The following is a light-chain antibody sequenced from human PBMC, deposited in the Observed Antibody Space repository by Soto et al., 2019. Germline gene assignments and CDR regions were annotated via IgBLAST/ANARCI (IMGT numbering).Light chain of an antibody. J-gene: IGKJ4*01. Sequence: DIVLTQSPGTLSLSPGETAYLSCRASQNVDTSLAWYQQRPGRAPRLLMSEASRRAAGIPARFSGTGSGTDFTLIIKSLEPEDVAVYYCQQRYNWPLTFGAGTRVEI. V-gene: IGKV3-11*01. CDR1: QNVDTS. CDR3: QQRYNWPLT. CDR2: EAS.